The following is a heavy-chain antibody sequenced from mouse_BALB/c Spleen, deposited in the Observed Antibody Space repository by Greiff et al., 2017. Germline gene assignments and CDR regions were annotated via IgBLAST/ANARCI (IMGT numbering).Heavy chain of an antibody. CDR2: ISSGGSYT. Sequence: EVKLMESGGGLVKPGGSLKLSCAASGFTFSSYAMSWVRQSPEKRLEWVAEISSGGSYTYYPDTVTGRFTISRDNAKNTLYLEMSSLRSEDTAMYYCARDRGGHYAMDYWGQGTSVTVSS. J-gene: IGHJ4*01. D-gene: IGHD1-1*02. CDR1: GFTFSSYA. V-gene: IGHV5-9-4*01. CDR3: ARDRGGHYAMDY.